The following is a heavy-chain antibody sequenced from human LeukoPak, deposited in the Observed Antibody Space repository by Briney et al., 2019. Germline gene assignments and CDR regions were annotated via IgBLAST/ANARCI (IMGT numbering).Heavy chain of an antibody. CDR2: IKQGGSEK. D-gene: IGHD4-17*01. CDR3: AREGYGDHFDS. CDR1: GFTFSNYW. J-gene: IGHJ4*02. V-gene: IGHV3-7*01. Sequence: GGSLRLSCAASGFTFSNYWMSWVRQAPGKGLEWVANIKQGGSEKYYVDSVKGRFTISRDNTKNSLYLQMNGLRAEDTAVYYCAREGYGDHFDSWGQGTLVTVSS.